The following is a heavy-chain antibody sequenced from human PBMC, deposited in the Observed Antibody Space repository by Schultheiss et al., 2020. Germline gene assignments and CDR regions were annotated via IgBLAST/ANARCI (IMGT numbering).Heavy chain of an antibody. Sequence: SETLSLTCTVSGGSISSSSYYWGWIRQPPGKGLEWIGYIYYSGSTYYNPSLKSRVTISVDTSKNQFSLKLSSVTAADTAVYYCARNLWELVGYWGQGTLVTVSS. V-gene: IGHV4-31*03. CDR1: GGSISSSSYY. J-gene: IGHJ4*02. CDR2: IYYSGST. CDR3: ARNLWELVGY. D-gene: IGHD1-26*01.